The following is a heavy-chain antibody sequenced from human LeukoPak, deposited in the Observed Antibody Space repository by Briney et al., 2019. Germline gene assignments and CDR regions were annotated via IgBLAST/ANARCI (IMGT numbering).Heavy chain of an antibody. CDR1: GYSISSGHY. CDR3: ARDHGSATWRYYYYMDV. CDR2: IYHSGST. D-gene: IGHD2-2*01. Sequence: SETLSLTCTVSGYSISSGHYWGWIRQPPGKGLEWIGSIYHSGSTYYNPSLKSRVTISVDTSKNQFSLKLSSVTAADTAVYYCARDHGSATWRYYYYMDVWGKGTTVTVSS. J-gene: IGHJ6*03. V-gene: IGHV4-38-2*02.